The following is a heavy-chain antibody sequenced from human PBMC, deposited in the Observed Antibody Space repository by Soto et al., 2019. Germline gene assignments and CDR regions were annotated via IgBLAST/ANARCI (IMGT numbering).Heavy chain of an antibody. CDR2: INAGNGNT. V-gene: IGHV1-3*01. J-gene: IGHJ6*04. D-gene: IGHD6-19*01. Sequence: QVQLVQSGAEVKKPGASVKVSCKASGYTFTSYAMHWVRQAPGQRLEWMGWINAGNGNTKYSQKFQGRVTITRDTSASTAYMELSSLRSEDTAVYYCARTYSSGWDPYYYYGMDVWGKGTTVTVSS. CDR3: ARTYSSGWDPYYYYGMDV. CDR1: GYTFTSYA.